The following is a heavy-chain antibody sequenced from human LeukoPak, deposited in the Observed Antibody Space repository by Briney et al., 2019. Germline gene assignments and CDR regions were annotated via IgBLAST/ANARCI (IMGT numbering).Heavy chain of an antibody. V-gene: IGHV5-51*01. CDR3: ARTYYDFWSGYSSHYYGMDV. J-gene: IGHJ6*02. Sequence: GESLKISCKGSGYSFTSYWIGWVRQMPGKGLEWMGIIYPGDSDTRYSLSFQGQVTISADKSISTAYLQWSSLKASDTAMYYCARTYYDFWSGYSSHYYGMDVWGQGTTVTVSS. CDR2: IYPGDSDT. D-gene: IGHD3-3*01. CDR1: GYSFTSYW.